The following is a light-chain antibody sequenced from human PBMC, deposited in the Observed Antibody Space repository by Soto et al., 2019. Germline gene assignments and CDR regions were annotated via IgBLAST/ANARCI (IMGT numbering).Light chain of an antibody. CDR3: QQYDNWPWT. V-gene: IGKV3-15*01. CDR2: GAS. J-gene: IGKJ1*01. Sequence: EIVMTQSPATLSVSPGGRATLSCRTSQSISNTLAWYQQKPGQAPRLLIHGASTRAPGFPDRFSGSGSGTDFTLTISRLQSEDFAVYYCQQYDNWPWTFGQGTKVDIK. CDR1: QSISNT.